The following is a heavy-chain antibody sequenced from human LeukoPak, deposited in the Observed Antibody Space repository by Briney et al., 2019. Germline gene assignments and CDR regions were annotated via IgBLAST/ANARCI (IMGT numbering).Heavy chain of an antibody. CDR3: ARGSLYYDFWSGYIPGYYMDV. V-gene: IGHV1-2*02. Sequence: ASVKVSCKASGYTFTGYYMHWVRQAPGQGSEWMGWINPNSGGTNYAQKFQGRVTMTRDTSISTAYMELSRLRSDDTAVYYRARGSLYYDFWSGYIPGYYMDVWGKGTTVTVSS. CDR1: GYTFTGYY. D-gene: IGHD3-3*01. CDR2: INPNSGGT. J-gene: IGHJ6*03.